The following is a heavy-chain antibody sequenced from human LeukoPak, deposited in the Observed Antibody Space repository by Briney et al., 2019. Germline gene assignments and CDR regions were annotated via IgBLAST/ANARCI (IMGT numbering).Heavy chain of an antibody. Sequence: GASVKVSCKASGYTFTGYYMHWVRQAPGQGLEWMGWINPNSGGTNYAQKVQGRVTMTRDTSISTAYMELSRLRSDDTAVYYCARDGMVRAFGAFDIWGQGTMVTVSS. CDR2: INPNSGGT. D-gene: IGHD3-10*01. CDR3: ARDGMVRAFGAFDI. V-gene: IGHV1-2*02. CDR1: GYTFTGYY. J-gene: IGHJ3*02.